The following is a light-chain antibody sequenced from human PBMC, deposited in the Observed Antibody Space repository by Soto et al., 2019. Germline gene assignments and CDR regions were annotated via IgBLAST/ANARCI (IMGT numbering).Light chain of an antibody. V-gene: IGKV1-39*01. Sequence: DIQMTQSPSSLSASVVDRVTITCRASQSISSYLNWYQQKPGKAPKLLIYAASSLQSGVPSRFSGSGSGTDFTLTISSLQPEDFVTYYCQQSYSTPPTFGQGTKVDIK. J-gene: IGKJ1*01. CDR2: AAS. CDR1: QSISSY. CDR3: QQSYSTPPT.